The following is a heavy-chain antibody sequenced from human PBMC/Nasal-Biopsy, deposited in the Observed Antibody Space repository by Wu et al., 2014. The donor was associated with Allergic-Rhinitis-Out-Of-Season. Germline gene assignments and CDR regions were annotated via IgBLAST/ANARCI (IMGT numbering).Heavy chain of an antibody. V-gene: IGHV4-59*08. J-gene: IGHJ4*02. CDR3: ARRGRDDYNTHFDY. D-gene: IGHD5-24*01. CDR1: GLSMTVYY. CDR2: VHDRGST. Sequence: TLSLTCTVSGLSMTVYYWGWIRQPPGKGLEWVGYVHDRGSTNSDPSLESRVSMSVDRSKKQFSLRLTSVTAADTAVYYCARRGRDDYNTHFDYWGQGILVTVSS.